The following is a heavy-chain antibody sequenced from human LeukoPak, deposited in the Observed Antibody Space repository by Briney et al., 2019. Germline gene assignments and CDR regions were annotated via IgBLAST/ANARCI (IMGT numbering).Heavy chain of an antibody. CDR3: ARDSPFFGDIVVVPAATHNWFDP. Sequence: PGGSLRLSCAASGFTFSSYAMSWVRQAPGKGLEWVSAISGSGGSTYYADSVKGRFTISRDNSKNTLYLQMNSLRAEDTAVYYCARDSPFFGDIVVVPAATHNWFDPWGQGTLVTVSS. CDR2: ISGSGGST. J-gene: IGHJ5*02. CDR1: GFTFSSYA. D-gene: IGHD2-2*01. V-gene: IGHV3-23*01.